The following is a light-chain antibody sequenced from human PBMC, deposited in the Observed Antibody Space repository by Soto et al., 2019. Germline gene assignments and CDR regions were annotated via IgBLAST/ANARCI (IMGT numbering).Light chain of an antibody. CDR3: SSYAGRTALYV. CDR1: SSDVGYYDF. CDR2: EVS. J-gene: IGLJ1*01. Sequence: QSVLTQPASVSGSPGQSITISCTGTSSDVGYYDFVSWYQQHPGKAPKLIIYEVSNRPSGVSDRFSASKSGNTASLTISGLQAEDEADYHCSSYAGRTALYVFGTGTK. V-gene: IGLV2-14*01.